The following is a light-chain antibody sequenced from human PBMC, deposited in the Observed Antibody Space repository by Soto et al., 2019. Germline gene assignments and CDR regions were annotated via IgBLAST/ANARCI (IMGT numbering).Light chain of an antibody. V-gene: IGKV1-5*03. CDR1: ESIRSW. CDR2: RAS. Sequence: DIQMTQSPSTLSASVGDRVTITCRASESIRSWLAWYQQKPGKVPRLLIYRASALESGVPSRLSGGNSGTEFTLTISSLQPDDFAAYYCQQYDTYPWSFGPGTKVEIK. J-gene: IGKJ1*01. CDR3: QQYDTYPWS.